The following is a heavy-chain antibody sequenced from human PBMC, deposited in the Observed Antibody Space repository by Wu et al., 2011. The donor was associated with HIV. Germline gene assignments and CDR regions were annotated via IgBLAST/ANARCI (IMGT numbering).Heavy chain of an antibody. Sequence: QVQLVQSGNEVKKPGASVKVSCKASGYTFTSYGISWVRQAPGQGLEWIGWIRTYNGETNYAQNLQGRVTVTTDTSTSTVYMEVRSLRSDDTAVYYCARDPPGYPYYFDYWGQGTLVTVSS. CDR2: IRTYNGET. J-gene: IGHJ4*02. D-gene: IGHD5-12*01. V-gene: IGHV1-18*01. CDR3: ARDPPGYPYYFDY. CDR1: GYTFTSYG.